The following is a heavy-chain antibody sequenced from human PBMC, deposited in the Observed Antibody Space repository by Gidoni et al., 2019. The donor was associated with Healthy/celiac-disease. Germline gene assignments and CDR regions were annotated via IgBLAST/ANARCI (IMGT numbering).Heavy chain of an antibody. CDR2: INHSGST. D-gene: IGHD1-20*01. Sequence: QVQLQQWGAGLLKPSETLSLTCAVYGGSFSGYYWSWIRQPPGKGLEWIGEINHSGSTNYNPSLKSRVTISVDTSKNQFSLKLSSVTAADTAVYYCARGIRVARSKKNWYFDLWGRGTLVTVSS. CDR1: GGSFSGYY. V-gene: IGHV4-34*01. CDR3: ARGIRVARSKKNWYFDL. J-gene: IGHJ2*01.